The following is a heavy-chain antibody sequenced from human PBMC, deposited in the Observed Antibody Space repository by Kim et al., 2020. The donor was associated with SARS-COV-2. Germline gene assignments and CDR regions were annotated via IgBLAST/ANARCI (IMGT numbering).Heavy chain of an antibody. J-gene: IGHJ4*02. Sequence: GESLKISCKGSGYSFTSYWIGWVRQMPGKGLEWMGIIYPGDSDTRYSPSFQGKVTISADKSISTAYLQWSSLKASDTAMYYCARRFGGVRGLYYFDYWGQGTLVTVSS. CDR1: GYSFTSYW. D-gene: IGHD3-16*01. CDR2: IYPGDSDT. CDR3: ARRFGGVRGLYYFDY. V-gene: IGHV5-51*01.